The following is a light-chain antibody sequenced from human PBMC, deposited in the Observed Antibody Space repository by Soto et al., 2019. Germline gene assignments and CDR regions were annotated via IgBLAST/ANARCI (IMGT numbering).Light chain of an antibody. CDR2: STD. Sequence: QTVVTQEPSVSVSPGGTVTLTCGFSSGSVSTSYYPSWYQQTPGQAPRTLIYSTDTRSSGVPDRFSGSILGNKAALTITGAQADDESDYYCVLYMGSGIPLFGGGTKLTVL. CDR3: VLYMGSGIPL. J-gene: IGLJ2*01. V-gene: IGLV8-61*01. CDR1: SGSVSTSYY.